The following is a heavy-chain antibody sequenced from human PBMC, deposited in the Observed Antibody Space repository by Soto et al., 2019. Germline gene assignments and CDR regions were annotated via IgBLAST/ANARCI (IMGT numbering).Heavy chain of an antibody. D-gene: IGHD3-22*01. V-gene: IGHV1-69*13. J-gene: IGHJ6*02. Sequence: ASVKVSCKASGGTFSSYAISWVRQAPGQGLEWMGGIIPIFGTANYAQKFQDRVTITADESTSTAYMELSSLRSEDTAVYYCARDRRYYDSSGYYYGMDVWGQGTTVTVSS. CDR1: GGTFSSYA. CDR3: ARDRRYYDSSGYYYGMDV. CDR2: IIPIFGTA.